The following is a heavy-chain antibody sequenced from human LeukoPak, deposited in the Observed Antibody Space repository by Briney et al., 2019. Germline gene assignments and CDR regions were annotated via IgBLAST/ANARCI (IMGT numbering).Heavy chain of an antibody. CDR2: IIPIFGTA. J-gene: IGHJ6*03. D-gene: IGHD2-8*01. CDR3: ASIGCRNGVCYEDYYYYMDV. V-gene: IGHV1-69*05. CDR1: GGTFSSYA. Sequence: GASVKVSCKASGGTFSSYAISWVRQAPGQGLEWMGGIIPIFGTANYAQKFQGRVTITTDESTSTAYMELSSLRSEDTAVYYCASIGCRNGVCYEDYYYYMDVWGKGTTVTVSS.